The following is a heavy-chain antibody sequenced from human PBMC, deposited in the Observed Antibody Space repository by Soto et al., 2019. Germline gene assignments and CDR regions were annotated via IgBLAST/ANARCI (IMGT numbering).Heavy chain of an antibody. J-gene: IGHJ6*02. CDR3: AREDDGGDRDYYGLDV. CDR1: GGSISFDHYH. V-gene: IGHV4-30-4*01. D-gene: IGHD2-21*02. CDR2: VHYSGSV. Sequence: QVQLQQSGPGLVKPSQTLSLTCTVSGGSISFDHYHWTWIRQPPGKGLEWIGYVHYSGSVLYNPSLQSRVSISVDTSKNQFFLKLSSGTAADTAVYFCAREDDGGDRDYYGLDVWGQGTTVTVSS.